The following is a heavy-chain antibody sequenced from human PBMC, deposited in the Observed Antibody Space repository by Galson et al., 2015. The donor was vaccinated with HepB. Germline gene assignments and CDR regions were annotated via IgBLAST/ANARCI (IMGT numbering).Heavy chain of an antibody. V-gene: IGHV3-48*04. J-gene: IGHJ4*02. Sequence: LRLSCAASTFIFSTYSMNWVRQAPGKGLEWVSYISSSTATIYYADSVKGRFTISRDNAKNSLYLQMNSLRPEDTAVYYCVFLRGNDLKPLDSWGQGTLVTVSS. CDR2: ISSSTATI. CDR3: VFLRGNDLKPLDS. CDR1: TFIFSTYS. D-gene: IGHD5-12*01.